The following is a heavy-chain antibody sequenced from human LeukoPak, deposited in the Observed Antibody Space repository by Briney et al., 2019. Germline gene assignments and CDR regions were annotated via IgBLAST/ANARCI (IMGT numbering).Heavy chain of an antibody. J-gene: IGHJ4*02. CDR2: ISGSNSNI. Sequence: GGSLRLSCAASGFTFSSYRMNWVRQAPGKGLEWVSCISGSNSNIYYADSVKGRFTISRDNAKNSLYLQMNSLRDEDADVYYCARQVGASAPRFDYWGQGTLVTVSS. CDR3: ARQVGASAPRFDY. CDR1: GFTFSSYR. V-gene: IGHV3-21*01. D-gene: IGHD1-26*01.